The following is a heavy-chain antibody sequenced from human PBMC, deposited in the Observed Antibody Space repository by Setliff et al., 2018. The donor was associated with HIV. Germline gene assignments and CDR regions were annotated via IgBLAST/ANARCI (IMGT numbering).Heavy chain of an antibody. V-gene: IGHV3-53*01. D-gene: IGHD2-21*02. CDR2: IYSDGRT. CDR1: GFPVRDNY. CDR3: ARAGVRWTGGDCYWCFDY. J-gene: IGHJ4*02. Sequence: PGGSLRLSCAASGFPVRDNYMTWVRQAPGKGLEWVSVIYSDGRTFYADSVEGRFTISRETSTDTLYLQMSNLRVEDTAVYFCARAGVRWTGGDCYWCFDYWGQGTLVTVSS.